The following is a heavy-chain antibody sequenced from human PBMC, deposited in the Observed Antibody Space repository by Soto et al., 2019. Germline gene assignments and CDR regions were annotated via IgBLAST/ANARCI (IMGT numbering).Heavy chain of an antibody. V-gene: IGHV3-73*01. Sequence: PGGSLRLSCAASGFTFSGSAMHWVRQASGKGLEWVGRIRSKANSYATAYAASVKGRFTISRDDSKNTAYLQMNSLKTEDTAVYYCTRTPYDDYYDSSGYFDYWGQGTLVTVSS. CDR2: IRSKANSYAT. J-gene: IGHJ4*02. CDR3: TRTPYDDYYDSSGYFDY. D-gene: IGHD3-22*01. CDR1: GFTFSGSA.